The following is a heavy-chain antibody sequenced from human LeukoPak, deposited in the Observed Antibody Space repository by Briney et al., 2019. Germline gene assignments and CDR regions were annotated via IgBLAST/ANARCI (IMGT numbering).Heavy chain of an antibody. J-gene: IGHJ4*02. V-gene: IGHV4-34*01. CDR1: GGSFSGYY. D-gene: IGHD5-18*01. CDR2: INHSGST. Sequence: MSSETLSLTCAVYGGSFSGYYWSWIRQPPGKGLEWIGEINHSGSTNYNPSLKSRVTISVDTSKNQFSLKLNSVTAADTAVYYCAREEYSPGHYSFDYWGQGTLVTVSS. CDR3: AREEYSPGHYSFDY.